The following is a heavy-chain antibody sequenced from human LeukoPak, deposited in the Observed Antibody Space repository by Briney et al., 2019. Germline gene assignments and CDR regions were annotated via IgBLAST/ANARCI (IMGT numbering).Heavy chain of an antibody. Sequence: GGSLRLSCAASGFTFSNAWMSWVRQAPGKGLEWVGRIKSKTDGGTTDYAAPVKGRFTISRDDSKNTLYLQMNSLRAEDTAVYYCAKDQNLEAPDPLLNRIPDAFDIWGQGTMVTVSS. J-gene: IGHJ3*02. CDR3: AKDQNLEAPDPLLNRIPDAFDI. V-gene: IGHV3-15*01. CDR1: GFTFSNAW. CDR2: IKSKTDGGTT. D-gene: IGHD2-2*02.